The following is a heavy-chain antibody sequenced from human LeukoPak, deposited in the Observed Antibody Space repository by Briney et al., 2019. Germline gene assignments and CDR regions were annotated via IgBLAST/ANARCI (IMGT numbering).Heavy chain of an antibody. CDR2: IYYSGST. CDR3: AREEMATLYYFDY. Sequence: SQTLSLTCTVSGGSISSGGYYWSWIRQHPGKGLEWIGYIYYSGSTNYNPSLKSRVTISVDTSKNQFSLKLSSVTAADTAVYYCAREEMATLYYFDYWGQGTLVTVSS. V-gene: IGHV4-61*08. CDR1: GGSISSGGYY. J-gene: IGHJ4*02. D-gene: IGHD5-24*01.